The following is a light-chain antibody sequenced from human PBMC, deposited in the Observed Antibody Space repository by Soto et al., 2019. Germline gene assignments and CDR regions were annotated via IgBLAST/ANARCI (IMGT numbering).Light chain of an antibody. CDR3: QQYNSYPWT. Sequence: DIQMTQSPSTLSASVGDRVTITCRASQSISSWLAWYQQKPGKAPKLLIYKASSLESGVQSRFSGSGSGTEFTLTISRLQPDDFATYYCQQYNSYPWTVGQGTKVEIK. CDR2: KAS. V-gene: IGKV1-5*03. CDR1: QSISSW. J-gene: IGKJ1*01.